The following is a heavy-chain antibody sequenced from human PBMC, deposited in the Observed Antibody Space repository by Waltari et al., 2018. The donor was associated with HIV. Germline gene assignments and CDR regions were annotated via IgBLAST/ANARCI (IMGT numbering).Heavy chain of an antibody. CDR3: AKEDGPFGDILTGHFAFDY. V-gene: IGHV3-9*01. D-gene: IGHD3-9*01. J-gene: IGHJ4*02. CDR1: GFKFDDYA. Sequence: EVQLVESGGGLVQPGRSLRISCAASGFKFDDYAIHWVRQAPGKGLEWVSCISWNSRSVAYAASVNGRFSVSRDNAKTSVSLQIHSLRTEDTALYYCAKEDGPFGDILTGHFAFDYWGQGVLVTVSS. CDR2: ISWNSRSV.